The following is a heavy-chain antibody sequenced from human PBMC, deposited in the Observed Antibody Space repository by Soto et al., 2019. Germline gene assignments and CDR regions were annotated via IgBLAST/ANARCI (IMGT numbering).Heavy chain of an antibody. V-gene: IGHV3-23*01. CDR2: LSGSGSST. CDR3: AKGGVTRSYYYAMDV. CDR1: GFIFSDYA. Sequence: EVQLLESEGGLVQPGKSLRLSCAASGFIFSDYAMSWVRQAPGQGLEWVSALSGSGSSTYYADSVKGRFTIYRDNLKNTVSLQMDNLTVEDTDVYYCAKGGVTRSYYYAMDVWGQGTTVTVSS. J-gene: IGHJ6*02.